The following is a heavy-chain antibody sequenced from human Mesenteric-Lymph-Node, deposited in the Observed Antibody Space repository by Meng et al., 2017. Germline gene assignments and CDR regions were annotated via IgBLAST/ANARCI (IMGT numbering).Heavy chain of an antibody. CDR3: ARDCSGGSCYSY. V-gene: IGHV1-2*06. J-gene: IGHJ4*02. D-gene: IGHD2-15*01. CDR1: GYTFTGYY. CDR2: INPNSGGT. Sequence: ASVKVSCNASGYTFTGYYMHWVRQAPGQGLEWMGRINPNSGGTNYAQKFQGRVTMTRDTSISTAYMELSRLRSDDTAVYYCARDCSGGSCYSYWGQGTLVTVSS.